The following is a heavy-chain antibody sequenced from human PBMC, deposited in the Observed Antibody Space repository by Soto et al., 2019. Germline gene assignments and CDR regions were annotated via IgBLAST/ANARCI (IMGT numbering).Heavy chain of an antibody. D-gene: IGHD4-17*01. V-gene: IGHV4-59*01. J-gene: IGHJ5*02. CDR1: GGSFSGYY. CDR3: ARLGDYRQSLAP. Sequence: SETLSLTCAVYGGSFSGYYWSWIRQSPGKGLEWIGYIHYSGGTNYNPSLKSRVTISLDTSKNQFSLRLSSVTAADTAVYYCARLGDYRQSLAPWGRGTLVTVSS. CDR2: IHYSGGT.